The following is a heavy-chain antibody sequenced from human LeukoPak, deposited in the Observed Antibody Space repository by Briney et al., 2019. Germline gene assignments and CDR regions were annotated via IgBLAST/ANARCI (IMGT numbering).Heavy chain of an antibody. V-gene: IGHV3-21*01. CDR2: ISSSSSYI. CDR3: ARDLDVDTALDY. Sequence: GGSLRLSCAASGFAFSSYSMNWVRQAPGKGLEWVSSISSSSSYIYYADSVKGRFTISRDNAKNSLYLQMNSLRAEDTAVYYCARDLDVDTALDYWGQGTLVTVSS. CDR1: GFAFSSYS. J-gene: IGHJ4*02. D-gene: IGHD5-18*01.